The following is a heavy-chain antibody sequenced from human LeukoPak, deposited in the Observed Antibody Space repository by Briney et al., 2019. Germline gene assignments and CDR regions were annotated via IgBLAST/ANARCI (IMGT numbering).Heavy chain of an antibody. J-gene: IGHJ4*02. D-gene: IGHD3-10*01. CDR3: ARDRDYYGSGSYPPLDY. CDR2: ISWNSGSV. V-gene: IGHV3-9*01. Sequence: GGSLRLSCAASGFTFDDYAMHWVRQAPGKGLEWVSGISWNSGSVGYADSVKGRFTISRDSAKNSLYLQMNSLRAEDTAVYYCARDRDYYGSGSYPPLDYWGQGTLVTVSS. CDR1: GFTFDDYA.